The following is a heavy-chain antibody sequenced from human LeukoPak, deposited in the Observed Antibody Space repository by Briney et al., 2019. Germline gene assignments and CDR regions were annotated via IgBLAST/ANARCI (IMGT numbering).Heavy chain of an antibody. CDR3: ASPKGTEWLWFDY. J-gene: IGHJ4*02. Sequence: GASVKVSCKASGGTFSSYAISWVRQAPGQGLEWMGRIIPILGIANYAQKFQGRVTITADKSTSTAYMELSSLRSEDTAVYYCASPKGTEWLWFDYWGQGTLVTVSS. CDR1: GGTFSSYA. CDR2: IIPILGIA. V-gene: IGHV1-69*04. D-gene: IGHD3-3*01.